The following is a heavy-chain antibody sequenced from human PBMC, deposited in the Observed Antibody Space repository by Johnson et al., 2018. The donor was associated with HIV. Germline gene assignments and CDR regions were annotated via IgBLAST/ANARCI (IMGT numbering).Heavy chain of an antibody. CDR3: ASGDDDGC. CDR1: GFTFDDYA. CDR2: ISWISGTI. J-gene: IGHJ3*01. V-gene: IGHV3-9*01. Sequence: VQLVESGGGLEQPGRSLRLSCEASGFTFDDYAMHWVRQAPGKGLEWVSGISWISGTIGYADSVKGRFTISRDNSKNTLFLQINSLRAEDTAVYFCASGDDDGCWGQGTMVTVSS. D-gene: IGHD5-12*01.